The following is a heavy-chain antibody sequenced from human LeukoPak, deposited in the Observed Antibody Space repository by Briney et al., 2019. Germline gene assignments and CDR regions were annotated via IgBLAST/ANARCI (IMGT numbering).Heavy chain of an antibody. V-gene: IGHV3-74*01. CDR2: INPDGSTT. Sequence: GGSLRLSCAASGFTFSRYWIHWVRQAPGKGLEWVSRINPDGSTTTYADSVKGRFTISRDNAKNTVYLQMNSLRAEDTAVYYCARDHAYYFDYWGQGTLVTVSS. J-gene: IGHJ4*02. CDR3: ARDHAYYFDY. CDR1: GFTFSRYW.